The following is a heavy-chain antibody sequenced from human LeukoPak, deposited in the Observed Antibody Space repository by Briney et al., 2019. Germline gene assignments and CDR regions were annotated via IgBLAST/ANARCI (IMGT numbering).Heavy chain of an antibody. J-gene: IGHJ4*02. CDR3: AKEAPYYYDSSGLY. CDR2: IWYDGSNK. V-gene: IGHV3-33*06. CDR1: GFTFSSYG. D-gene: IGHD3-22*01. Sequence: PGRSLRLSCAASGFTFSSYGMHWVRQAPGKGLEWVAVIWYDGSNKYYADSVKGRFTISRDNSKNTLYLQMNSLRAEDTAVYYCAKEAPYYYDSSGLYWGPGTLVTVSS.